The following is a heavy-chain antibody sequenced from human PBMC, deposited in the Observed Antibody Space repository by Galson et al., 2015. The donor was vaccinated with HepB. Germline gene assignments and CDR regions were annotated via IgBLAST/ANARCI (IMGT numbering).Heavy chain of an antibody. J-gene: IGHJ5*02. CDR1: GFIFRHHA. Sequence: SLRLSCAGSGFIFRHHAMAWIRQAPGKGLEWVSGINGRGSTRSYSDAVKGRFSISRDNSKDTVFFQMDNLRAEDTAAYYCVKEGSWFGGDWFDPWGQGALVTVS. V-gene: IGHV3-23*01. CDR2: INGRGSTR. D-gene: IGHD3-3*01. CDR3: VKEGSWFGGDWFDP.